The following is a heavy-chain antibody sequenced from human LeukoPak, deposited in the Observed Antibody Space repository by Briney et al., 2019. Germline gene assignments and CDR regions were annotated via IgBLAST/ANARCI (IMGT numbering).Heavy chain of an antibody. D-gene: IGHD2-15*01. Sequence: GGSLRLSCAASGFTVSSNYMSWVRQAPGKGLEWVSVIYSGGSTYYADSVKGRFTISRDSARNTLYLQMNSLRAEDTAVYYCARGGGSAWYDSWGQGTLVTVSS. CDR3: ARGGGSAWYDS. V-gene: IGHV3-53*01. J-gene: IGHJ5*01. CDR2: IYSGGST. CDR1: GFTVSSNY.